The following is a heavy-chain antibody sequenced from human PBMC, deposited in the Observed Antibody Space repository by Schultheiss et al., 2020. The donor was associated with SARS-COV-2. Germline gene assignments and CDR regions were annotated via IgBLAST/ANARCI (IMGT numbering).Heavy chain of an antibody. CDR1: GGSISSSY. Sequence: SQTLSLTCTVSGGSISSSYWSWIRQPAEKGLEWIGRVYVSGSTNYNPSLKSRVTISVDTPKNQFSLNLSSVTAADTAVYYCARARSSSSPLYHYYYMDVWGKGTTVTVSS. J-gene: IGHJ6*03. CDR3: ARARSSSSPLYHYYYMDV. D-gene: IGHD6-6*01. CDR2: VYVSGST. V-gene: IGHV4-4*07.